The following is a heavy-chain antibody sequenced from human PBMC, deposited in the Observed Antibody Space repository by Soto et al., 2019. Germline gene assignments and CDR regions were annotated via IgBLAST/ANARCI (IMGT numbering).Heavy chain of an antibody. Sequence: PSPTLSLTCAISGDSVSSNSAAWNWIRQSPSGGLEWLGRTYYRSRWYNDYAVSVKSRITINPDTSKNQFSLQLKFVTPEDTAVYYCARTEGYFDYWGQGTLVTVSS. V-gene: IGHV6-1*01. CDR1: GDSVSSNSAA. J-gene: IGHJ4*02. CDR2: TYYRSRWYN. CDR3: ARTEGYFDY.